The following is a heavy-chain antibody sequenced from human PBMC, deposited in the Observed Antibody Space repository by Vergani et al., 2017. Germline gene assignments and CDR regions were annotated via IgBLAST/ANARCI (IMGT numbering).Heavy chain of an antibody. D-gene: IGHD1-26*01. Sequence: QVQLQESGPGLVKPSETLSLTCTVSGGSVSSGSYYWSWIRQPPGKGLEWIGYIYYSGSTNYNPSLKSRVTISVDTSKNQFSLKLSSVTAADTAVYYCAREVGATPLGAFDIWGQGTMVTVSS. CDR3: AREVGATPLGAFDI. CDR1: GGSVSSGSYY. V-gene: IGHV4-61*01. J-gene: IGHJ3*02. CDR2: IYYSGST.